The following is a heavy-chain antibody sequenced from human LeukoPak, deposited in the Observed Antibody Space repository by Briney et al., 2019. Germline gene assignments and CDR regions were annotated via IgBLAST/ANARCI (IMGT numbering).Heavy chain of an antibody. CDR3: AKTGANGDWYFDL. J-gene: IGHJ2*01. CDR1: GYPFANYG. V-gene: IGHV5-51*01. D-gene: IGHD7-27*01. Sequence: KSGESLKISCKGSGYPFANYGIGWVRQMPGKGLEWMGIIYPGDSDTRYSPSFQGQVTISADKSISTAYLQWSSLKASDTAMYYCAKTGANGDWYFDLWGRGTLVTVSS. CDR2: IYPGDSDT.